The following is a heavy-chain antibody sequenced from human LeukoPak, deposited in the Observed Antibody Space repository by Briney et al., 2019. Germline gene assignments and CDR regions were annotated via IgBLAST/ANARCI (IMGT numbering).Heavy chain of an antibody. CDR3: ARLGSYYYYMDV. CDR2: IYTSRST. D-gene: IGHD1-26*01. V-gene: IGHV4-4*09. J-gene: IGHJ6*03. Sequence: SETLSLTCTVSGGSISSYYWSWIRQPPGKGLEWIGYIYTSRSTNYNPSLKSRVTISVDTSKNQFSLKLSSVTAADTAVYYCARLGSYYYYMDVWGKGTTVTVSS. CDR1: GGSISSYY.